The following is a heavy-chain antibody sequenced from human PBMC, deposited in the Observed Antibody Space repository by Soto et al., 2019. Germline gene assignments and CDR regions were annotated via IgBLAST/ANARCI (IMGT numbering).Heavy chain of an antibody. CDR1: GYTFTSYA. D-gene: IGHD4-17*01. CDR3: ARDDYGDYLSYYYYYGMDV. V-gene: IGHV1-3*01. Sequence: QVQLVQSGAEVKKPGASVKVSCKASGYTFTSYAMHWVRQAPGQRLEWMGWINAGNGNTKYSQKFQGRVTITRDTSASTAYMELSSLRSEDTAVYYCARDDYGDYLSYYYYYGMDVWGQWTTVTVSS. CDR2: INAGNGNT. J-gene: IGHJ6*02.